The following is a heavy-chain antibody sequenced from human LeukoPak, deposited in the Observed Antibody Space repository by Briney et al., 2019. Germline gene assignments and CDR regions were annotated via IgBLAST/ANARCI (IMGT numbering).Heavy chain of an antibody. D-gene: IGHD6-19*01. CDR2: IYYSGST. CDR1: GGSISSSSYY. CDR3: ARASGYSSGQPPYFDY. J-gene: IGHJ4*02. V-gene: IGHV4-39*07. Sequence: PSETLSLTCTVSGGSISSSSYYWGWIRQPPGKGLEWIGNIYYSGSTYYNPSLKSRVTISVDTSKNQFSLKLSSVTAADTAVYYCARASGYSSGQPPYFDYWGQGTLVTVSS.